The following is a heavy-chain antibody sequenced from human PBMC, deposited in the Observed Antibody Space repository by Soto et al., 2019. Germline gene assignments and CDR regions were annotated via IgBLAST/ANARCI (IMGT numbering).Heavy chain of an antibody. D-gene: IGHD2-15*01. CDR2: IYYSGST. CDR3: ATGYCSGGSCYNHAFDI. V-gene: IGHV4-59*01. J-gene: IGHJ3*02. CDR1: GGSISSYY. Sequence: SETLSLTCTVSGGSISSYYWSWIRQPPGKGLEWIGYIYYSGSTNYNPSLKSRVTISVDTSKNQFSLKLSSVTAADTAVYYCATGYCSGGSCYNHAFDIWGQGTMVTVSS.